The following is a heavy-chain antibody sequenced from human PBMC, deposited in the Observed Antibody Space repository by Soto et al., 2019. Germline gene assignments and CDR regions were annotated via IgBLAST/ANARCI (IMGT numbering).Heavy chain of an antibody. V-gene: IGHV4-59*01. D-gene: IGHD3-16*01. CDR2: IYYSGTT. J-gene: IGHJ5*02. CDR1: GASIRSTY. CDR3: ARTPLRLNLCTVLHSFNA. Sequence: QVQLQASGPGLVKPSETLSLTCTASGASIRSTYWSWIRQSPGKGLEWIGYIYYSGTTHYNPSLKHRLSIAEDTSKKHMSLNLSSVTAAATAVYYCARTPLRLNLCTVLHSFNAWGKGPLVTVSS.